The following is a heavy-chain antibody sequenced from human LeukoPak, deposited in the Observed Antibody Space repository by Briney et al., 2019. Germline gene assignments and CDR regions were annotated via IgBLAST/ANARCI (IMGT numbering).Heavy chain of an antibody. J-gene: IGHJ3*02. CDR2: IYHSGSS. Sequence: TSQTLSLTCAVSGGSISSGGYGWGWIRQPPGKGLEWIGYIYHSGSSYYNPSLKSRVTISVDRSKNQFALKLSSVTAADTAVYYCARAYLGDSSGYSKAFDIWGQGTMVTVSS. V-gene: IGHV4-30-2*01. D-gene: IGHD3-22*01. CDR1: GGSISSGGYG. CDR3: ARAYLGDSSGYSKAFDI.